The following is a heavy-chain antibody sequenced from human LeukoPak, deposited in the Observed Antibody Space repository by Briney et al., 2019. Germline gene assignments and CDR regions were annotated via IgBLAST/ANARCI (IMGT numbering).Heavy chain of an antibody. D-gene: IGHD3-22*01. CDR3: ARDGYYYDSSRGFDY. V-gene: IGHV3-33*01. Sequence: GGSLRLSCAASGFTFSSYGMHWVRQAPGKGLEWVAVIWYDGSNKYYADSVKGRFTISRDNSKNTLYLQMNSLRAEDTAVYYCARDGYYYDSSRGFDYWGQGTLVTVSS. CDR1: GFTFSSYG. CDR2: IWYDGSNK. J-gene: IGHJ4*02.